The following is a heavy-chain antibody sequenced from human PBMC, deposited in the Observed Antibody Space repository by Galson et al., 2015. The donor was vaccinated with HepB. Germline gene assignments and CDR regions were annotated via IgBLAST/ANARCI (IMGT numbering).Heavy chain of an antibody. CDR3: ARDSCSSASCYKGVSGY. V-gene: IGHV3-74*03. D-gene: IGHD2-2*02. CDR1: GFTFHTKS. Sequence: SLRLSCAASGFTFHTKSMHWVSRINNDGTSATYADSVKGRFTISRDNAKNTLYLQMNSLRAEDTAVYYCARDSCSSASCYKGVSGYWGQGTLVTVSS. J-gene: IGHJ4*02. CDR2: INNDGTSA.